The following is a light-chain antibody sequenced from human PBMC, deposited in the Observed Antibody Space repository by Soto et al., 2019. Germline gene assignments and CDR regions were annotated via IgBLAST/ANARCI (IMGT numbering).Light chain of an antibody. J-gene: IGLJ2*01. CDR3: QSNDSSLSGSGRV. Sequence: QSVLTQPPSVSGAPGQRVTISCTGSSSNIGAGYDVHWYQQLPGTAPKLLIYDNSYRPSGVPDRFSGSKSGTSASLAITGLQAEDEADYYCQSNDSSLSGSGRVFGGGTKLTVL. V-gene: IGLV1-40*01. CDR1: SSNIGAGYD. CDR2: DNS.